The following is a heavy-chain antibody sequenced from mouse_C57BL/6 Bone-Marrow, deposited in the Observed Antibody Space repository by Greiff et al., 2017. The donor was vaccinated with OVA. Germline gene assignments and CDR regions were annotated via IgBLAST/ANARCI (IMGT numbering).Heavy chain of an antibody. D-gene: IGHD3-2*02. V-gene: IGHV1-81*01. Sequence: VQLQQSGAELVKPGASVKLSCKASGYTFTSYGISWVKQRTGQGLEWIGEIYPRSGNTYYNEKFKGKATLTADKSSSTAYMELRSLTSEDSAVYFCARRGLDSSGYGYFDYWGQGTTLTVSS. CDR2: IYPRSGNT. J-gene: IGHJ2*01. CDR3: ARRGLDSSGYGYFDY. CDR1: GYTFTSYG.